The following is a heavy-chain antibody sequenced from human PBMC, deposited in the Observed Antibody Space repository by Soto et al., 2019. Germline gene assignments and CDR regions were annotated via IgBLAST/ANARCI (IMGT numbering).Heavy chain of an antibody. CDR3: ARERYQVISDGMDV. V-gene: IGHV1-2*02. Sequence: ASVKVSGKASGYTFTGYYVHWVREAPGQGLEWMGWINPETGGTSYAQKFQGRVTLSRDTSINTAYLELSRLRFDDAAVYFCARERYQVISDGMDVWGQGTTVTVSS. CDR2: INPETGGT. D-gene: IGHD2-2*01. CDR1: GYTFTGYY. J-gene: IGHJ6*02.